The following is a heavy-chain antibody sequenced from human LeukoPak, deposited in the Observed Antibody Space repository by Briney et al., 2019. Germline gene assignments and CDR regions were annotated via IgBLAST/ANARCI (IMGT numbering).Heavy chain of an antibody. Sequence: ASVKVSCKASGYTFTSYYMHWVRQAPGQGLEWMGIINPSGGSTSYAQKFQGRVTMTRDTSTSTVYMELSSLRSEDTAVYYCARVTNTAMVIEFNHFDYWGQGTLVTVSS. V-gene: IGHV1-46*01. CDR3: ARVTNTAMVIEFNHFDY. D-gene: IGHD5-18*01. CDR1: GYTFTSYY. CDR2: INPSGGST. J-gene: IGHJ4*02.